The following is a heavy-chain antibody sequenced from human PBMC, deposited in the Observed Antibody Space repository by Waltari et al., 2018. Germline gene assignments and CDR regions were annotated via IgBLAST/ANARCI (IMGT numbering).Heavy chain of an antibody. D-gene: IGHD2-2*01. V-gene: IGHV4-34*01. CDR1: GGSFSGYY. J-gene: IGHJ5*02. CDR2: IHESGST. CDR3: AGWADIVVVPAAILWFDP. Sequence: QVQLQQWGAGLLMPSETLTLTSAVYGGSFSGYYWIWIRQPPGKGLEWIGDIHESGSTKSNPFRESGMTIAGDATKNQVSRNVSFLTAADTAGYDCAGWADIVVVPAAILWFDPWGQGTLVTVSS.